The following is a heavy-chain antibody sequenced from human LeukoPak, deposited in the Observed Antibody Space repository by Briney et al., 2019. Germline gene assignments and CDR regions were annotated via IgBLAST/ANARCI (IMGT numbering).Heavy chain of an antibody. J-gene: IGHJ4*02. D-gene: IGHD5-24*01. V-gene: IGHV5-51*01. Sequence: GESLKISCKGSGYSFTNYWIAWVRQTPGKGLEWMGIISPGDSGTRYSPSFQGQVTISADTSITTAYLQWNSLKASDTAIYYCAAYRRWLYSPDPPDDFWGQGTLVTVSS. CDR2: ISPGDSGT. CDR3: AAYRRWLYSPDPPDDF. CDR1: GYSFTNYW.